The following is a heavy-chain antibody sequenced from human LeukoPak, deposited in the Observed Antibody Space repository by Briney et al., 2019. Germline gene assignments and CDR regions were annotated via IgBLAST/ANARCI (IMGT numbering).Heavy chain of an antibody. D-gene: IGHD3-10*01. CDR1: GGSISSYY. CDR2: IYYSGST. V-gene: IGHV4-59*12. Sequence: SETLSLTCTVSGGSISSYYWSWIRQPPGKGLEWIGYIYYSGSTNYNPSLKSRVTISVDKSKNQFSLKLSSVTAADTAVYYCARFGSLWLGGDYWGQGTLVTVSS. J-gene: IGHJ4*02. CDR3: ARFGSLWLGGDY.